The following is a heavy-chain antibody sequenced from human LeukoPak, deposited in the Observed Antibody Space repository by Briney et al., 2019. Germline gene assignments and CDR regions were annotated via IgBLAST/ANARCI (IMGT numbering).Heavy chain of an antibody. Sequence: GGSLRLSCAASGFTFSSYGMHWVRQAPGKGLEWVAVISYDGSNKYYADSVKGRFTISRDNSKNTLYLQMNSPRAEDTAVYYCAKATNWNYEGWGQGTLVTVSS. CDR1: GFTFSSYG. V-gene: IGHV3-30*18. CDR2: ISYDGSNK. J-gene: IGHJ4*02. D-gene: IGHD1-7*01. CDR3: AKATNWNYEG.